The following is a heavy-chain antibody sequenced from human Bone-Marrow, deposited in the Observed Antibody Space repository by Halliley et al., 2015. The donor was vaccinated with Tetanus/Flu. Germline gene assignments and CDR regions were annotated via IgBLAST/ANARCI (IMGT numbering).Heavy chain of an antibody. CDR3: ARDKVRYCSSTTCYLYGLDV. V-gene: IGHV3-23*01. Sequence: GGDTYYADSVKGRFIVSRDSSKNTLYLQTSSLRAEDTAVYYCARDKVRYCSSTTCYLYGLDVWGQGTTVTVSS. CDR2: GGDT. D-gene: IGHD2-2*01. J-gene: IGHJ6*02.